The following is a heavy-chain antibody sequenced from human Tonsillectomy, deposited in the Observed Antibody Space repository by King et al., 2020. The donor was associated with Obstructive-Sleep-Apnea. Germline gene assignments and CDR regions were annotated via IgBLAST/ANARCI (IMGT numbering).Heavy chain of an antibody. CDR3: TRDYDYGVLFDY. CDR1: GFTFGDYA. CDR2: IRSKAYGGTT. J-gene: IGHJ4*02. Sequence: VQLVESGGGLVQPGRSLRLSYTASGFTFGDYAMSWFRQAPGKGLEWVGFIRSKAYGGTTEYAASVKGRFTISRDDSKSIAYLQMNSLKTEDTAVYYCTRDYDYGVLFDYWGQGTLVTVSS. V-gene: IGHV3-49*03. D-gene: IGHD4-17*01.